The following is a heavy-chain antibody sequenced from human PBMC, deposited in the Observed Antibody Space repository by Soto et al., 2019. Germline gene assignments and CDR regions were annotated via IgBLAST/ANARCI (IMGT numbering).Heavy chain of an antibody. Sequence: GASVKVSCKASGYTFTSYYMHCVRQAPGQGLEWMGIINPSGGSTSYAQKFQGRVTMTRDTSTSTVYMELSSLRSEDTAVYYCASSALPDIVVVVAAPQFEYWGQGTLVTLSS. V-gene: IGHV1-46*03. D-gene: IGHD2-15*01. CDR1: GYTFTSYY. J-gene: IGHJ4*02. CDR3: ASSALPDIVVVVAAPQFEY. CDR2: INPSGGST.